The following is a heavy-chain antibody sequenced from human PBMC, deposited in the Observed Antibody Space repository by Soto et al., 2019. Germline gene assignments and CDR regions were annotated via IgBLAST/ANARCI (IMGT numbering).Heavy chain of an antibody. Sequence: EVQLLESGGGLVQPGGSLRLSCAASGFTFSSYAMTWVRQAPGKGREWVSAISDSGGSTYYADSVKGRFTISRDNSTNTLYLQMNSLRAEDTAVYYCAKDDTTSDYDFWSGYHPYGMDVWGQGTTVTVSS. CDR1: GFTFSSYA. V-gene: IGHV3-23*01. CDR2: ISDSGGST. CDR3: AKDDTTSDYDFWSGYHPYGMDV. D-gene: IGHD3-3*01. J-gene: IGHJ6*02.